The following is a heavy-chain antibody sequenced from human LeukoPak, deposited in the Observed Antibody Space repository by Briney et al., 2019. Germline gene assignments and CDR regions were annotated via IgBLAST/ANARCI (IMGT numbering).Heavy chain of an antibody. CDR2: MSYDGSNK. Sequence: GGSLRLSCAASGFTFSNYAMHWVRQAPGKGLEWVAVMSYDGSNKYYADSVKGRFTISRDISKNTLYLQMNSLRAEDTAVYYCASGDSSGYYNLVADYWGQGTLVTVSS. V-gene: IGHV3-30*01. D-gene: IGHD3-22*01. J-gene: IGHJ4*02. CDR1: GFTFSNYA. CDR3: ASGDSSGYYNLVADY.